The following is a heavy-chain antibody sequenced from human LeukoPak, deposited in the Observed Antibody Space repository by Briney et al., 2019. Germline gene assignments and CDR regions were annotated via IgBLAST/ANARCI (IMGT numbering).Heavy chain of an antibody. CDR3: AKDRSFDY. V-gene: IGHV3-23*01. CDR2: ISGRGGST. Sequence: GGSLRHSCAASGFXFSSYVMSWVREALGRGLEWVSAISGRGGSTYSADSVKGRFTISRDNSKITLYLQMNSPRAEDTAVYYCAKDRSFDYWGQGTLVTVSS. J-gene: IGHJ4*02. CDR1: GFXFSSYV.